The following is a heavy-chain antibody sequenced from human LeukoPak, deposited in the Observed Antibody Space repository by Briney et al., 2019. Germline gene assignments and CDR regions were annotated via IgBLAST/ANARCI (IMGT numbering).Heavy chain of an antibody. D-gene: IGHD6-6*01. CDR1: GGSFSGYY. CDR2: INHSGST. V-gene: IGHV4-34*01. Sequence: PSETLSLTCAVYGGSFSGYYWSWIRQPPGKGLEWIGEINHSGSTNYNPSLKSRVTISVDTSKNQFSLKLSSVTAADTAVYYCAGNSYVSIAARRSSSLAHTKPQSPPYMDVWGQGTTVTVSS. CDR3: AGNSYVSIAARRSSSLAHTKPQSPPYMDV. J-gene: IGHJ6*02.